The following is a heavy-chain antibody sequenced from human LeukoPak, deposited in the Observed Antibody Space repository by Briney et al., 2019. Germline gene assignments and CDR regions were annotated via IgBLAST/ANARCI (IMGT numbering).Heavy chain of an antibody. CDR3: ARYCSGGSCFDY. CDR1: GFTFSSYW. D-gene: IGHD2-15*01. J-gene: IGHJ4*02. Sequence: GGSLRFSCAASGFTFSSYWMSWVRQAPGKGLEWVANINQYGSKEYYVDSVKGRFTISRDNAKNSLYLQMKSLRAEDTAVYYCARYCSGGSCFDYWDQGTLVTVSS. CDR2: INQYGSKE. V-gene: IGHV3-7*03.